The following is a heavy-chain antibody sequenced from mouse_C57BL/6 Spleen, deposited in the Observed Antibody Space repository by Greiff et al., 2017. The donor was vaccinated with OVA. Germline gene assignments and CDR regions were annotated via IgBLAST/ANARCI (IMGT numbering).Heavy chain of an antibody. D-gene: IGHD1-1*01. CDR3: ARQDYDGGSYWYFDV. J-gene: IGHJ1*03. CDR2: IYPGDGDT. Sequence: VQLVESGPELVKPGASVKISCKASGYAFSSSWMNWVKQRPGKGLEWIGRIYPGDGDTNYNGKFKGKATLTADKSSSTAYMQLSSLTSEDSSVYFCARQDYDGGSYWYFDVWGTGTTVTVSS. CDR1: GYAFSSSW. V-gene: IGHV1-82*01.